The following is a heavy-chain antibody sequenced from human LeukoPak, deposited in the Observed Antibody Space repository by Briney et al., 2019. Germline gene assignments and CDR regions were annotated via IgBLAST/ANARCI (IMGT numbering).Heavy chain of an antibody. CDR2: ITGSGGST. J-gene: IGHJ4*02. V-gene: IGHV3-23*01. CDR1: GFTFSSYA. D-gene: IGHD6-13*01. Sequence: GGSLRLSCAASGFTFSSYAMSWVRQAPGKGLEWVSAITGSGGSTYYADSVKGRFTISRDNSKNTLYLQMNSLTTEDTAVYYCAKDWGILGGIAYHFDYWGQVTLVTVSS. CDR3: AKDWGILGGIAYHFDY.